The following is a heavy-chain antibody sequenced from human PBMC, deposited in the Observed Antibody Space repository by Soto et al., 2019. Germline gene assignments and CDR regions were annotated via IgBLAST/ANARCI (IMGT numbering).Heavy chain of an antibody. CDR1: GGSISSYY. Sequence: SETLSLTCTVSGGSISSYYWSWIRQPPGKGLEWIGYIYYSGSTNYNPSLKSRVTISVDTSKNQFSLKLSSVTAADTAVYYCARLEYLSGYYSNYYYMDVWGKGTTVTVSS. CDR2: IYYSGST. CDR3: ARLEYLSGYYSNYYYMDV. V-gene: IGHV4-59*01. D-gene: IGHD3-22*01. J-gene: IGHJ6*03.